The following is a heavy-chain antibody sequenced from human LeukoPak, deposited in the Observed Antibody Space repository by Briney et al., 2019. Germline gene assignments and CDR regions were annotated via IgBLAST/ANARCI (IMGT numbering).Heavy chain of an antibody. D-gene: IGHD3-22*01. Sequence: SETLSLTCAVYSGSFSGFYWSWIRQPPGKGLEWIGEINHSGRTNYNPSLKSRVTISVETSKNQFSLKLSSVTAADTAVYYCARSSESYDSSGYYSYYFDYWGQGTLVTVSS. J-gene: IGHJ4*02. V-gene: IGHV4-34*01. CDR2: INHSGRT. CDR1: SGSFSGFY. CDR3: ARSSESYDSSGYYSYYFDY.